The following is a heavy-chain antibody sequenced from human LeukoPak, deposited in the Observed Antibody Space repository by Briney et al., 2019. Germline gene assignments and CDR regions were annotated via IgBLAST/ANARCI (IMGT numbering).Heavy chain of an antibody. CDR2: IKSKTDGGTT. V-gene: IGHV3-15*01. CDR1: GFTFSNAW. CDR3: TTDLMVAATLDAFDI. D-gene: IGHD2-15*01. Sequence: GGSLRLSCAASGFTFSNAWMSWVRQAPGKGLEWVGRIKSKTDGGTTDYAAPVKGRFTISRDDSKNTLYLQMNSLKTEDTAVYYCTTDLMVAATLDAFDIWGQGTMVTVSS. J-gene: IGHJ3*02.